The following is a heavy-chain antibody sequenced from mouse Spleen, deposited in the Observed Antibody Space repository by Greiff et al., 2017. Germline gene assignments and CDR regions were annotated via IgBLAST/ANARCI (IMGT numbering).Heavy chain of an antibody. CDR2: IYPRSGNT. V-gene: IGHV1-81*01. J-gene: IGHJ4*01. CDR3: AREATMITTTGYAMDY. Sequence: QVQLQQSGAELARPGASVKLSCKASGYTFTSYGISWVKQRTGQGLEWIGEIYPRSGNTYYNEKFKGKATLTADKSSSTAYMELRSLTSEDSAVYFCAREATMITTTGYAMDYWGQGTSVTVSS. CDR1: GYTFTSYG. D-gene: IGHD2-4*01.